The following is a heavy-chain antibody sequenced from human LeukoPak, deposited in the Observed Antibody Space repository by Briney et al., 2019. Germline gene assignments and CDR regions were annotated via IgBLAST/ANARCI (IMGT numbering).Heavy chain of an antibody. CDR2: INHSGST. CDR1: GGSFSGYY. V-gene: IGHV4-34*01. J-gene: IGHJ4*02. Sequence: PSETLSLTCAVYGGSFSGYYWSWIRQPPGKGLEWIGEINHSGSTNYNPSLKSRVTISVDTSKNQFSLKLSSVTAADTAVYYCARGGRPAYSSSWSEFDYWGQGTLVTVS. D-gene: IGHD6-13*01. CDR3: ARGGRPAYSSSWSEFDY.